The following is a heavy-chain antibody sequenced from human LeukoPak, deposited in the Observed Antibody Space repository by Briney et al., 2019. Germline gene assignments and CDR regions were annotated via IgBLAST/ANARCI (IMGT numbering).Heavy chain of an antibody. V-gene: IGHV1-69*04. CDR3: ARDLRDGYTYDY. J-gene: IGHJ4*02. CDR2: IIPILGIA. D-gene: IGHD5-24*01. Sequence: SVKVSCKASGYTFTGYYMHWVRQAPGQGLEWMGRIIPILGIANYAQKFQGRVTITADKSTSTAYMELSSLRSEDTAVYYCARDLRDGYTYDYWGQGTLVTVSS. CDR1: GYTFTGYY.